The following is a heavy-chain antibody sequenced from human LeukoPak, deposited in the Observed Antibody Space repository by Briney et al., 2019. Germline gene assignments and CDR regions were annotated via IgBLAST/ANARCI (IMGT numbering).Heavy chain of an antibody. Sequence: ASVKVSCKASGYTFTSYGISWVRQATGQGLEWMGWMNPNSGNTGYAQKFQGRVTITRHTSINTAYMELSSLRSEDTAVYYCARGSEPHYYDSSTLDFWGQGTLVTVSS. V-gene: IGHV1-8*03. CDR1: GYTFTSYG. D-gene: IGHD3-22*01. CDR3: ARGSEPHYYDSSTLDF. CDR2: MNPNSGNT. J-gene: IGHJ4*02.